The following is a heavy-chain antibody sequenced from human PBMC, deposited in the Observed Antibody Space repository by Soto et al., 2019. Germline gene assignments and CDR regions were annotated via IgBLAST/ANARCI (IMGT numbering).Heavy chain of an antibody. CDR2: IIPVFGTT. CDR3: ARSSHYIVVRKPTGNQDYYGMDV. Sequence: QVQLVQSGAEVKKPGSSVKVFCKASGGTFSNYTISWVRQAPGQGLEWMGGIIPVFGTTDYEQKFQGRVTITADGSTSTAYMKRSSLRAADTAVYYCARSSHYIVVRKPTGNQDYYGMDVWGQGITVTVSS. J-gene: IGHJ6*02. V-gene: IGHV1-69*01. D-gene: IGHD3-22*01. CDR1: GGTFSNYT.